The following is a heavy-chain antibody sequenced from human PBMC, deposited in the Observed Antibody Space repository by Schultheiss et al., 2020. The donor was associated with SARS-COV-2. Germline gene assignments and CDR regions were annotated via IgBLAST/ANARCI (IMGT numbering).Heavy chain of an antibody. D-gene: IGHD2-2*01. Sequence: GGSLRLSCTASGFTFGDYAMSWFRQAPGKGLEWVGFIRSKAYGGTTEYAASVKGRFTISRDDSKSIAYLQMNSLKTEDTAVYYCTREIKVDIVVVPAAMSGDAFDIWGQGTMVTVSS. J-gene: IGHJ3*02. V-gene: IGHV3-49*03. CDR2: IRSKAYGGTT. CDR1: GFTFGDYA. CDR3: TREIKVDIVVVPAAMSGDAFDI.